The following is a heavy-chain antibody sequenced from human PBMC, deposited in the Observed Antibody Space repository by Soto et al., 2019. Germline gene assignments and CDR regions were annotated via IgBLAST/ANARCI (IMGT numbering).Heavy chain of an antibody. V-gene: IGHV4-30-4*01. J-gene: IGHJ4*02. D-gene: IGHD3-3*01. CDR3: ARVGDFWSGSPRAFDY. CDR2: IYYSGST. CDR1: GGSISSGDYY. Sequence: SETLSLTCTVSGGSISSGDYYWSWIRQPPGKGLEWIGYIYYSGSTYYNPSLKSRVTISVDTSKNQFSLKLSSVTAADTAVYYCARVGDFWSGSPRAFDYWGQGTLVTVS.